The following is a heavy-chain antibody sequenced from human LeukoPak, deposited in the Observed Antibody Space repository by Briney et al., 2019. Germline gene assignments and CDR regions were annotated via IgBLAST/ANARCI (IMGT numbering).Heavy chain of an antibody. CDR1: GFIFSNDW. CDR3: AKDHGSGSYHFDH. CDR2: IKSRRDGGTT. Sequence: GGSLRLSCAAWGFIFSNDWVRCARQAPGRGGECVGHIKSRRDGGTTDDAAPVKSRFPISRHDYKNTLYLQMNSLTTEDTAVYYCAKDHGSGSYHFDHWGQGNLVTVSS. D-gene: IGHD3-10*01. J-gene: IGHJ4*02. V-gene: IGHV3-15*01.